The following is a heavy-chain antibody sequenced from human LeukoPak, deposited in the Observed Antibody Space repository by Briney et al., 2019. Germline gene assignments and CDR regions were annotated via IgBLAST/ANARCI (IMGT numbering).Heavy chain of an antibody. V-gene: IGHV3-7*01. CDR2: IQQDGSEK. J-gene: IGHJ4*02. D-gene: IGHD4-17*01. CDR1: GFTFSSYW. Sequence: GGSLRLSCAASGFTFSSYWLSWVRQPPGKGLEWVANIQQDGSEKNYVDSVKGRFTISRDNGKNSLYLQMNSLRAEDTAVYYCARPHLDHGAVFDSWGKGALVTAS. CDR3: ARPHLDHGAVFDS.